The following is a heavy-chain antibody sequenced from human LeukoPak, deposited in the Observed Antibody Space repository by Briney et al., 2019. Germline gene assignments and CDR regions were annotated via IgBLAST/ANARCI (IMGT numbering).Heavy chain of an antibody. J-gene: IGHJ4*02. CDR1: GYTFTGYY. Sequence: ASVKVSCKASGYTFTGYYMHWVRQAPGQGLEWMGWINPNSGGTNYAQKFQGRVTMTRDTSISTAYMELSSLRSEDTAVYYCARETATSTFDYWGQGTLVTVSS. CDR2: INPNSGGT. CDR3: ARETATSTFDY. V-gene: IGHV1-2*02. D-gene: IGHD2/OR15-2a*01.